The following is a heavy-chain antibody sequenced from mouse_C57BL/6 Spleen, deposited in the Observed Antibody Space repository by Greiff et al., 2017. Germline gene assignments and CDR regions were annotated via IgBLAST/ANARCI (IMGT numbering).Heavy chain of an antibody. V-gene: IGHV5-17*01. D-gene: IGHD2-4*01. Sequence: VQLQQSGGGLVKPGGSLKLSCAASGFTFSDYGMHWVRQAPEKGLEWVAYISSGSSTIYYADTVKGRFTISRDNAKITLFLQMTSLRSEDTAMYYCARNYDYGWFAYWGQGTLVTVSA. CDR3: ARNYDYGWFAY. CDR1: GFTFSDYG. CDR2: ISSGSSTI. J-gene: IGHJ3*01.